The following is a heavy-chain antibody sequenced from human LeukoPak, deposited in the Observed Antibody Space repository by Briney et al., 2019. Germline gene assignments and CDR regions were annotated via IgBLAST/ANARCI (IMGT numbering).Heavy chain of an antibody. CDR1: GASISSYY. CDR3: VSYSGSNAYYAY. V-gene: IGHV4-4*07. D-gene: IGHD1-26*01. Sequence: SETLSLTCTVSGASISSYYWSWIRQPAGKGLEWIGRIYTSGSTNYNPSLKSRVTMSVDTSKNQFSLKFSSMTAADTAVYYCVSYSGSNAYYAYWGQGTLVTVSS. J-gene: IGHJ4*02. CDR2: IYTSGST.